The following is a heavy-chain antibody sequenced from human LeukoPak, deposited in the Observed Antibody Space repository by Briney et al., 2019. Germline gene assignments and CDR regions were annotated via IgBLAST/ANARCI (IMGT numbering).Heavy chain of an antibody. Sequence: ASVKVSCKASGYTFTGYYMHWVRQAPGQGLEWMGWISSYNGGADYAQKLQGRVTMTTDTSTSTTYMDLRSLRSDDTAVYYCARQKKQTTAIDYWGQGTLVTVSS. CDR1: GYTFTGYY. D-gene: IGHD4-17*01. J-gene: IGHJ4*02. CDR3: ARQKKQTTAIDY. CDR2: ISSYNGGA. V-gene: IGHV1-18*04.